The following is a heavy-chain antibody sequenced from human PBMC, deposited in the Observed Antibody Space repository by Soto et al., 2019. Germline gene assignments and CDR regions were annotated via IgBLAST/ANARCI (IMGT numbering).Heavy chain of an antibody. J-gene: IGHJ4*02. Sequence: QVQLRESGSRLVRPSQTLSLTCAVSGGSLTSGTYSWNWIRQPPGKGLEWIGYIFPSGTTYYNPSLKSRVSISIDVSKNQFSLNLRSLTAADTAVYYCARGREFDSWGQGTLVTVSS. CDR2: IFPSGTT. CDR3: ARGREFDS. CDR1: GGSLTSGTYS. V-gene: IGHV4-30-2*01.